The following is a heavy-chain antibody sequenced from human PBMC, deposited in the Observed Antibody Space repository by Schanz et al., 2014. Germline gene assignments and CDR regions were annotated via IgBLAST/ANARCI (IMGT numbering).Heavy chain of an antibody. Sequence: QVQLVQSGAEVKKPGASVKVSCKASGYTLTAYYMHWVRQAPGQGLEWMGWISADNGNTNYAQRLQGRVTMTTDTSTSTAYMALRSLRSDDTAVYYCARGPDYGSGSYSSYWGQGTLVTVSS. V-gene: IGHV1-18*04. CDR3: ARGPDYGSGSYSSY. CDR1: GYTLTAYY. D-gene: IGHD3-10*01. J-gene: IGHJ4*02. CDR2: ISADNGNT.